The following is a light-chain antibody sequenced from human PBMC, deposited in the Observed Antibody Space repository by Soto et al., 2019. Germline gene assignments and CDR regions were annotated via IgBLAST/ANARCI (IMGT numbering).Light chain of an antibody. CDR2: AAS. J-gene: IGKJ1*01. V-gene: IGKV1-39*01. Sequence: DIPMTHSPSSLSASVGDRVTITCRASQTISTYLNWYQQKPGKAPKVLIYAASNLQSGVPSRFSGSGSGTDFTLTISSLQPEDFATYYCQQTDTTPRTFGQGTKVDI. CDR1: QTISTY. CDR3: QQTDTTPRT.